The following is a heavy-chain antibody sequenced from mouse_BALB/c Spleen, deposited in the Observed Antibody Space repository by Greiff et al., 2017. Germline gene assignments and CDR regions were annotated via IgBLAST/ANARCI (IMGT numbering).Heavy chain of an antibody. J-gene: IGHJ3*01. CDR1: GFTFSDYY. Sequence: EVQLVESGGGLVKPGGSLKLSCAASGFTFSDYYMYWVRQTPEKRLEWVATISDGGSYTYYPDSVKGRFTISRDNAKNNLYLQMSSLKSEDTAMYYCARDQGDDGYPWFAYWGQGTLVTVSA. CDR3: ARDQGDDGYPWFAY. D-gene: IGHD2-3*01. V-gene: IGHV5-4*02. CDR2: ISDGGSYT.